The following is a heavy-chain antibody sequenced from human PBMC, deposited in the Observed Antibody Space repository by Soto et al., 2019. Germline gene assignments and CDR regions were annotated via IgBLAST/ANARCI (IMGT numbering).Heavy chain of an antibody. CDR3: ARVYSSGWYDY. CDR2: IGTAGDT. J-gene: IGHJ4*02. V-gene: IGHV3-13*04. Sequence: PGGSLRLSCAASGFTFSSYDMHWVRQATGKGLEWVSAIGTAGDTYYPGSVKGRFTISRENAKNSLYLQMNSLRAGDTAVYYCARVYSSGWYDYWGQGTLVTVSS. CDR1: GFTFSSYD. D-gene: IGHD6-19*01.